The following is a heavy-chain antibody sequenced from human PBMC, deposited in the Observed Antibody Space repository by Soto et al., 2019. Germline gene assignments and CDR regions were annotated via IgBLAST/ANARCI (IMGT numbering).Heavy chain of an antibody. D-gene: IGHD1-26*01. CDR1: GFTFSTNA. CDR3: AKSGPTNYFDY. CDR2: ISGGGRFT. J-gene: IGHJ4*02. Sequence: EVQVLESGGGSVQPGGSLRLSCAASGFTFSTNAMSWVRQAPGKGLEWVSAISGGGRFTYYADSVKGRFTISRDDPKNTLYLQMSGLRADDTAVYYCAKSGPTNYFDYWGQGTLVTVSS. V-gene: IGHV3-23*01.